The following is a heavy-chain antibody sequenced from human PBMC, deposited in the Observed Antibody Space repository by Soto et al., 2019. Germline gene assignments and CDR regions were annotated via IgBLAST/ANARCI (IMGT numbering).Heavy chain of an antibody. CDR1: GGTFSSYA. Sequence: SVKVSCKASGGTFSSYAISWVRQAPGQGLEWMGGIIPIFGTANYAQKFQGRVTITADESTSTAYMELSSLRSEDTAVYYCARQYCSSTSCYEYYFDYWGQGTLVTVSS. D-gene: IGHD2-2*01. J-gene: IGHJ4*02. CDR3: ARQYCSSTSCYEYYFDY. V-gene: IGHV1-69*13. CDR2: IIPIFGTA.